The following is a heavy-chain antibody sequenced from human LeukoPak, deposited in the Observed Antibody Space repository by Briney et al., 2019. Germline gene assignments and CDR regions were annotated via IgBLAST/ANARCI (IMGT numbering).Heavy chain of an antibody. Sequence: GGSLRLSCAAAGFTFSSYEMNKFRQALGKGLDSVSYISSSGSTIYYADSVKGRFTISRDNAKNSLYLQMNSLRAEDTAVYYCAELGITMIGGVWGKGTTVTVSS. D-gene: IGHD3-10*02. CDR1: GFTFSSYE. J-gene: IGHJ6*04. CDR3: AELGITMIGGV. CDR2: ISSSGSTI. V-gene: IGHV3-48*03.